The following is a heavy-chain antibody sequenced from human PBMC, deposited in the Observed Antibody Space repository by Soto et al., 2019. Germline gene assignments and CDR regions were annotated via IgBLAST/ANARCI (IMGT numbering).Heavy chain of an antibody. Sequence: ASVKVSCKASGYTFTDYFIHWVRQAPGQGLEWMGWISPKSGSIKYAQKFQGRAIMTTDTSTSTAYMEVRSLRSDDTAVYYCVKDRDSNSWPSRDVWGPGTTVTVSS. D-gene: IGHD3-22*01. CDR3: VKDRDSNSWPSRDV. J-gene: IGHJ6*02. V-gene: IGHV1-18*04. CDR2: ISPKSGSI. CDR1: GYTFTDYF.